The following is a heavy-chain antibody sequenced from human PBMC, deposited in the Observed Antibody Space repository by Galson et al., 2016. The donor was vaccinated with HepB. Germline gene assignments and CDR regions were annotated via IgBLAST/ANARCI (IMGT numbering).Heavy chain of an antibody. V-gene: IGHV3-66*01. J-gene: IGHJ6*02. Sequence: SCKAAGGTFSTDAISWVRQAPGKGLEWVSVIYDGGNTYYADSVKGRFTISRDNSKTSLSLQMSSLRAEDTAVYYCARVTWETDYYATDVWGQGTTVTVSS. CDR2: IYDGGNT. D-gene: IGHD1-26*01. CDR3: ARVTWETDYYATDV. CDR1: GGTFSTDA.